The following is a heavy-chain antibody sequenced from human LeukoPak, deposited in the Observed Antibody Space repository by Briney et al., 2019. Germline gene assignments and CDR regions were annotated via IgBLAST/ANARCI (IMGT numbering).Heavy chain of an antibody. CDR2: IYHSGST. V-gene: IGHV4-30-2*01. CDR3: ARMRIVGHYYDSSGYYFDY. D-gene: IGHD3-22*01. CDR1: GGSISSGGYS. Sequence: SETLSLTCAVSGGSISSGGYSWSWIRQPPGKGLEWIGYIYHSGSTYYNPSLKSRVTISVDRSKNQFSLKLSSVTAADTAVYYCARMRIVGHYYDSSGYYFDYWGQGTLVIVSS. J-gene: IGHJ4*02.